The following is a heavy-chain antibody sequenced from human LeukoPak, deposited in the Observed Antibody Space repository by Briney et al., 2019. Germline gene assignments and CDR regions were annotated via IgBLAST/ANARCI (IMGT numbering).Heavy chain of an antibody. J-gene: IGHJ3*02. D-gene: IGHD6-13*01. CDR1: GGSISSYY. CDR3: ARESQGNAFDI. V-gene: IGHV4-59*01. CDR2: IYYSGST. Sequence: PSETLSLTCTVSGGSISSYYWSWIRQPPGKGLEWIGYIYYSGSTNYNPSLKSRVTISVDTSKNQFSLKLSSVTAADTAVYYCARESQGNAFDIWSQGTMVTVSS.